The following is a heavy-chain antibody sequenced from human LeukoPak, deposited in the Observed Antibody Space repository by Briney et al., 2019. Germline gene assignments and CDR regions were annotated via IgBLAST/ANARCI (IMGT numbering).Heavy chain of an antibody. Sequence: SETLSLTCAVYGGSFSGYYWSWIRQPPGKGLEWIGEINHSGSTNYNPSLKRRVTISVSTPKHQFSLKVCSVTAADTAVYYCARGGRWLVTGYFQHWGQGTLVTVSS. V-gene: IGHV4-34*01. CDR3: ARGGRWLVTGYFQH. CDR1: GGSFSGYY. D-gene: IGHD6-19*01. CDR2: INHSGST. J-gene: IGHJ1*01.